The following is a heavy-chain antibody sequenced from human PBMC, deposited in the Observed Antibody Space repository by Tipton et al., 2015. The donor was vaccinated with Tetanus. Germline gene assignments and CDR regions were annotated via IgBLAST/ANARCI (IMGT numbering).Heavy chain of an antibody. CDR3: ARQKGY. Sequence: QLVQSGAEVKKPGESLKISCKGSGHSFTKYWIAWVRQMPGKGLEWMGLIYPDDSDTRYSPSFQGQVTISVDKSINTTYLRWTSLKASDSAMYYCARQKGYWGQGTLVTVSS. CDR2: IYPDDSDT. J-gene: IGHJ4*02. V-gene: IGHV5-51*01. CDR1: GHSFTKYW.